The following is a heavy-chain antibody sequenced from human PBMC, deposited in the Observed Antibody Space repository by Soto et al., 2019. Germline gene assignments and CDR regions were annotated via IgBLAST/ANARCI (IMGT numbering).Heavy chain of an antibody. CDR2: ISSNGGST. J-gene: IGHJ4*02. D-gene: IGHD5-12*01. CDR3: ARGDIVATTKMYYFDY. V-gene: IGHV3-64*01. CDR1: GFTFSSYA. Sequence: EVQLVESGGGLVQPGGSLRLSCAASGFTFSSYAMHWVRQAPGKGLEYVSAISSNGGSTYYANSVKGRFTISRDNSKNTLYLQMGSLRAEDMAVYYCARGDIVATTKMYYFDYWGQGTLVTVSS.